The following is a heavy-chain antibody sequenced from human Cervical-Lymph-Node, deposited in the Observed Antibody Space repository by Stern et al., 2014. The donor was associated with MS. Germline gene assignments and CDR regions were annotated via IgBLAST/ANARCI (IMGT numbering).Heavy chain of an antibody. CDR3: ARVANDFWSAYYGDY. CDR1: GFTFSNFS. V-gene: IGHV3-21*01. D-gene: IGHD3-3*01. CDR2: ISSSSSYI. J-gene: IGHJ4*02. Sequence: EVQLVESGGGLVKPGGSLRLSCAASGFTFSNFSMNWVRQAPGKGLEWVSSISSSSSYIYYADSVKGRFTISRDNAKDSLFLQMNSLRAEDTAVYYCARVANDFWSAYYGDYWGQGTLVTVSS.